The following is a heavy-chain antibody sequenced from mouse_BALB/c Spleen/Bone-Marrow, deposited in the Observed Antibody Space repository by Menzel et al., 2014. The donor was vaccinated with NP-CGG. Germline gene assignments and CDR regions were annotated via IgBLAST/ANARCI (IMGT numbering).Heavy chain of an antibody. D-gene: IGHD1-1*01. CDR3: ARLLGYYFDY. J-gene: IGHJ2*01. CDR2: IYPGDGDT. Sequence: QVQLQQSGPELVKPGASVKISCKASGYAFSSSWMNWVKQRPGQGLEWIGRIYPGDGDTNYNGKFKGKATLTADKSSSTAYMQLSSLTSVASAVYFCARLLGYYFDYWGQGTTLTVSS. V-gene: IGHV1-82*01. CDR1: GYAFSSSW.